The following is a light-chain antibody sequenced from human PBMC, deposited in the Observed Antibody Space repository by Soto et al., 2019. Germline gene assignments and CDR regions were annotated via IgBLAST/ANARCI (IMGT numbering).Light chain of an antibody. Sequence: QSALTQPRSVSRSPGQSVTISCTGTSSDVGVYNYVSWYQQYPGKAPKIMIYDVSKRPSGVPGRFSGSKSDNTASLTISGLQAEDDADYYCCSYAGSYTFVFGIGTKVTVL. CDR3: CSYAGSYTFV. J-gene: IGLJ1*01. V-gene: IGLV2-11*01. CDR1: SSDVGVYNY. CDR2: DVS.